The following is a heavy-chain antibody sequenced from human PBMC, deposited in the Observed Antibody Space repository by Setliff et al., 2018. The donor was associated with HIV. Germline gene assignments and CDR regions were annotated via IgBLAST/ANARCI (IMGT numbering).Heavy chain of an antibody. D-gene: IGHD2-8*01. J-gene: IGHJ4*02. Sequence: VKVSCKASGYTFTDYTIHWVRQAPGQRLEWMGWINAGNGNTKYSQKFQGRVSITRDTSASKAYLELSSLRSEDTAVYYCARGRLRSYFDYWGQGTLVTVSS. CDR3: ARGRLRSYFDY. V-gene: IGHV1-3*01. CDR1: GYTFTDYT. CDR2: INAGNGNT.